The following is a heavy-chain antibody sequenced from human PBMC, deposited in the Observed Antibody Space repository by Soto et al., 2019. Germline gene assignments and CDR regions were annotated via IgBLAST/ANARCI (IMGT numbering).Heavy chain of an antibody. J-gene: IGHJ3*01. V-gene: IGHV1-8*01. CDR1: GLAFPIDD. Sequence: QVQLVQSGAEVKKPGASVQVSCKASGLAFPIDDIIWVRQTIGQGLEFMGWMNPSGRNTGYAEKFQGRATCTWTTPTSTADMDLSGLRSEDTAVYYCARYRTTVPVAFDVWGQGTMVTVSS. CDR3: ARYRTTVPVAFDV. CDR2: MNPSGRNT. D-gene: IGHD4-4*01.